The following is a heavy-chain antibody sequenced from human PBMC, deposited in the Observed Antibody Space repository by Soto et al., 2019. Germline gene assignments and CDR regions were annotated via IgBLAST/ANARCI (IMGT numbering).Heavy chain of an antibody. CDR3: TIVRVADSALDH. J-gene: IGHJ4*02. CDR2: MSYDGSDT. Sequence: GGSLRLSCVGSGFIFSNNGMHWVRQTPGKGLEWVAFMSYDGSDTFYADSVKGRFTISRDNSKNTLFLHMSNLRGDDTAMYYCTIVRVADSALDHWGQGTLVTISS. V-gene: IGHV3-30*02. CDR1: GFIFSNNG. D-gene: IGHD3-10*02.